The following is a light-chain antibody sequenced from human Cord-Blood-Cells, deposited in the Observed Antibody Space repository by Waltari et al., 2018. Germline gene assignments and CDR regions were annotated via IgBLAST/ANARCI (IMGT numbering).Light chain of an antibody. V-gene: IGKV1-39*01. CDR1: QSISSY. J-gene: IGKJ2*01. CDR3: QQSYSTPYT. CDR2: AAS. Sequence: DIQMTQSPSSLSESVGDRVTLTCRASQSISSYLNWYQQKPGKAHKLLIYAASSLQSGVPSRFSCSGSWTDFTLTISSLQPEDFATYYCQQSYSTPYTFGQETKLESK.